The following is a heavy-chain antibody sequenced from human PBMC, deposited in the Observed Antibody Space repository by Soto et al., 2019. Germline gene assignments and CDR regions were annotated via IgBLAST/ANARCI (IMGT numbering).Heavy chain of an antibody. CDR2: ISYDGSNK. CDR3: AKEGPTTNYFDY. V-gene: IGHV3-30*18. CDR1: GFTFSSYG. Sequence: GGSLRLSCAASGFTFSSYGMHWVRQAPGKGLEWVAVISYDGSNKYYADSVKGRFTISRDNSKNTLYLQMNSLRAEDTAVYYCAKEGPTTNYFDYWGQGTLVTVSS. J-gene: IGHJ4*02.